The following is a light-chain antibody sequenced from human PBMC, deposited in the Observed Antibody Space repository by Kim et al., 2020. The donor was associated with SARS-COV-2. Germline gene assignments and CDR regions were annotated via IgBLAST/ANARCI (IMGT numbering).Light chain of an antibody. Sequence: QSVLTQPPSASGTPGQRVTISCSGSSSNIGSNTVNWFQQLPGAAPKVLTNSNNHRPSGVPDRFSGSKSGTSASLAISGLQPEDEADYYCAAWEDSLNGYVFRTGTKVTVL. CDR1: SSNIGSNT. V-gene: IGLV1-44*01. J-gene: IGLJ1*01. CDR2: SNN. CDR3: AAWEDSLNGYV.